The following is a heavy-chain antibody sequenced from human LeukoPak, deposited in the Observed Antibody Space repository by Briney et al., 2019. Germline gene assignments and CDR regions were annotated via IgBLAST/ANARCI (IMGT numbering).Heavy chain of an antibody. CDR1: GFTFSSYE. D-gene: IGHD3-10*01. V-gene: IGHV3-48*03. CDR2: ISSSGSTI. Sequence: PGGSLRLSCAASGFTFSSYEMNWVRQAPGKGLEWVSYISSSGSTIYYADSVKGRFTISRDNAKNTLYLQMNSLRAEDTAVYYCASVYYYVLGAFDIWGQGTMVTVSS. CDR3: ASVYYYVLGAFDI. J-gene: IGHJ3*02.